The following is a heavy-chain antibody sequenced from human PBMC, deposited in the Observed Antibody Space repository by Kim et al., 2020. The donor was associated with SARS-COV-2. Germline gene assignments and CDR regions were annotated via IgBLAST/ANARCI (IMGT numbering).Heavy chain of an antibody. D-gene: IGHD4-4*01. CDR3: AKAYRKATVTTDYWNYYRDV. J-gene: IGHJ6*03. CDR1: GFTFSSYG. CDR2: ITYDGSNK. V-gene: IGHV3-30*18. Sequence: GGSLRLSCAASGFTFSSYGMHWVRQAPGKGLEWVAVITYDGSNKYYADSVKGRFTISRDNSKNTLYLQMNSLRAEDTAVYYCAKAYRKATVTTDYWNYYRDVRGNGTTVTVSS.